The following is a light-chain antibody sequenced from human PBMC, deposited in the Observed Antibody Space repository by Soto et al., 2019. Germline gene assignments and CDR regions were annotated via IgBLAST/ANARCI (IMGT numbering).Light chain of an antibody. CDR2: DAS. Sequence: DIRMTQSPSTLSASVGDRVTITCRASQTISGWLAWYQQKPGKAPKLLIYDASNLESGVPSRFSGSGSGTEFTLTISSLQPHDFATYYCQQYHSYSYTFGQGTKLEIK. V-gene: IGKV1-5*01. CDR1: QTISGW. J-gene: IGKJ2*01. CDR3: QQYHSYSYT.